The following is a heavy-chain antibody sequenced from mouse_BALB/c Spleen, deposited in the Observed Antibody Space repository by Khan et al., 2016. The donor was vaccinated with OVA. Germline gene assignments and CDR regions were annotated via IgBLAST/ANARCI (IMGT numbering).Heavy chain of an antibody. J-gene: IGHJ2*01. V-gene: IGHV3-2*02. CDR2: ISYSGNT. CDR3: ARILDGYFDY. D-gene: IGHD2-3*01. Sequence: EVQLQESGPGLVKPSQSLSITCTVSGYSITNDYAWNWIRQFPRDKLEWMGYISYSGNTKYNPALKSRISITRDTSKNQVFMQLNSVTAEDTATDYCARILDGYFDYWGQGTTLTVSS. CDR1: GYSITNDYA.